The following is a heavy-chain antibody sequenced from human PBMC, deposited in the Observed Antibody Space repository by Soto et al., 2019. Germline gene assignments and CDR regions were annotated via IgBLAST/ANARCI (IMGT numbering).Heavy chain of an antibody. D-gene: IGHD1-20*01. CDR1: GFTVSSNY. CDR2: IYSGGST. J-gene: IGHJ6*02. V-gene: IGHV3-53*01. CDR3: ARGTPYNWNYYYYYGMDV. Sequence: PGGSLRLSCAASGFTVSSNYMSWVRQAPGKGLEWVSVIYSGGSTYYADSVKGRFTISRDNSKNTLYLQMNSLRAEDTAVYYCARGTPYNWNYYYYYGMDVWGQGTTVTVSS.